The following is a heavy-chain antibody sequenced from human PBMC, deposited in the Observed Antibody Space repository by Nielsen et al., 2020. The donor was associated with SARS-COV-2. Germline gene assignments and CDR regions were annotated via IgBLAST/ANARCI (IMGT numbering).Heavy chain of an antibody. CDR3: ARFIVGATIVDY. D-gene: IGHD1-26*01. V-gene: IGHV3-21*01. J-gene: IGHJ4*02. CDR2: ISSSSSYI. CDR1: GFTFSSYS. Sequence: GESLKISCAASGFTFSSYSMNWVRQAPGKGLEWVSSISSSSSYIYYADSVKGRFTISRDNAKNSLYLQMNSLRAEDTAVYYCARFIVGATIVDYWGQGTPVTVSS.